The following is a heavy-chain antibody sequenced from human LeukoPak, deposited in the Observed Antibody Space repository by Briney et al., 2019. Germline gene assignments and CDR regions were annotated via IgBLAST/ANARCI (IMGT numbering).Heavy chain of an antibody. V-gene: IGHV3-64*01. Sequence: GGSLRLSCAASGFTFSSYALHWVRPAPGKGLEYVSAISTDGRGTYYANSVKGRFSISRDNSRNTLYLQMGSVRAEDMAVYYCARWGSTSCYDYWGQGTLVTVTS. CDR3: ARWGSTSCYDY. D-gene: IGHD2-2*01. CDR1: GFTFSSYA. CDR2: ISTDGRGT. J-gene: IGHJ4*02.